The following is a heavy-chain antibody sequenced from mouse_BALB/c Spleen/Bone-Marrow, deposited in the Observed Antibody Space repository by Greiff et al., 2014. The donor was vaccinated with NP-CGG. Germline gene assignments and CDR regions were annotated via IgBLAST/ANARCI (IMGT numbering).Heavy chain of an antibody. V-gene: IGHV1-87*01. CDR2: IYPGEGDN. CDR1: GYTFTTYW. J-gene: IGHJ2*01. Sequence: QVQLKESGAELARPGASVKLSCKTSGYTFTTYWMQWVKQRPGQGLEWIGAIYPGEGDNRYTQKFKGKATLTADKSSSTAYIQLSNLTSEDSAVYYCSREPSNGGYYWGQGTTLTVSS. CDR3: SREPSNGGYY.